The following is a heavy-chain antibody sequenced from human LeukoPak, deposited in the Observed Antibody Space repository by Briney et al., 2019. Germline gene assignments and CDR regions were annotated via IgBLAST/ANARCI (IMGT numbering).Heavy chain of an antibody. J-gene: IGHJ5*02. CDR1: GFTFSNAW. Sequence: RASLRLSCAASGFTFSNAWMSWVRQAPGKGLEWVGRIKRKTDGGTTDYAAPVKGRFTISRDDSKNTLYLQMNSLKTEDTAVYYCTTDDYGDYVDWFDPWGQGTLATV. D-gene: IGHD4-17*01. CDR2: IKRKTDGGTT. CDR3: TTDDYGDYVDWFDP. V-gene: IGHV3-15*01.